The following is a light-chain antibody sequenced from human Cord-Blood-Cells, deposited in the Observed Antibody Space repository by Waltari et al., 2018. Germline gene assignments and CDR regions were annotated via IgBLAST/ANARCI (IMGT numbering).Light chain of an antibody. Sequence: EIVLTQSPATLSLSPGERATLSYRASQSVSSYLAWYQQKPGQAPRLSIYDASNRATGIPARFSGSGSGTDFTLTISSLEPEDFAVYYCQQRSNWPPWTFGQGTKVEIK. CDR2: DAS. CDR3: QQRSNWPPWT. J-gene: IGKJ1*01. V-gene: IGKV3-11*01. CDR1: QSVSSY.